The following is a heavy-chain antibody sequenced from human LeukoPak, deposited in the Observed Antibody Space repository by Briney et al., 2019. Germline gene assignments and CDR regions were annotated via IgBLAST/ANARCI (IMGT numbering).Heavy chain of an antibody. V-gene: IGHV1-2*02. CDR3: AGIHRAAFDI. CDR2: INPNSGGT. CDR1: GYTFTSYD. Sequence: ASVKVSCRASGYTFTSYDINWVRQAPGQGLERMGWINPNSGGTNYAQKFQGRVTMTRDTSISTAYMELSRLRSDDTAVYYCAGIHRAAFDIWGQGTMVTVSS. J-gene: IGHJ3*02.